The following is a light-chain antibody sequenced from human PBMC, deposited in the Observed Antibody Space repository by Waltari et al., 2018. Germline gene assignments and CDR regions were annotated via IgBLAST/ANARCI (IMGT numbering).Light chain of an antibody. CDR3: QQYGSSPQT. Sequence: EMVLTQSPGTLSLSPGERATLSCRASQSVSSSYLAWYQQKPGQAPRLIIYGASSRATGIPDRFSGSGSGTDFTLPISRLEPEDFAVYYCQQYGSSPQTFGQGTKLEIK. J-gene: IGKJ2*01. V-gene: IGKV3-20*01. CDR1: QSVSSSY. CDR2: GAS.